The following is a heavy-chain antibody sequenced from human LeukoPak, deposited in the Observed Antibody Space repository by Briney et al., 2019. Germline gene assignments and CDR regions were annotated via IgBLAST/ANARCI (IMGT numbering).Heavy chain of an antibody. V-gene: IGHV3-23*01. CDR1: GFIFSSYA. J-gene: IGHJ4*02. D-gene: IGHD2-21*01. CDR2: ISRSGDST. CDR3: AKGNDWYYCDC. Sequence: PGGSLRLSCAASGFIFSSYAMYWVRQAPGKGLEWVSAISRSGDSTFYADSVKGRFTISRDSSQNTLYLQMNSLRAEDTALYYCAKGNDWYYCDCWGQGTLVTVSS.